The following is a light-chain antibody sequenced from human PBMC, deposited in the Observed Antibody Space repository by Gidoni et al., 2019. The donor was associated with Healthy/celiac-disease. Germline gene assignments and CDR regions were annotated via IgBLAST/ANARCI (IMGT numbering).Light chain of an antibody. CDR3: QQYYSTPWT. CDR1: QSVLYSSNNKNY. V-gene: IGKV4-1*01. CDR2: WAS. Sequence: DLVMTQSPDSLAVSLGERATINCKSSQSVLYSSNNKNYLAWYQQKPGQPPKLLIYWASTRESGVPDRFSGSGSGTDFTLTISSLLAEDVAVYYCQQYYSTPWTFGQXTKVEIK. J-gene: IGKJ1*01.